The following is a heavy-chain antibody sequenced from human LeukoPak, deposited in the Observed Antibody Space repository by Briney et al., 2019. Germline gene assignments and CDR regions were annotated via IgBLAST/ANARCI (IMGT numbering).Heavy chain of an antibody. CDR3: ATVGGCSSTSCYNYYYYMDV. CDR2: FDPEDGGT. CDR1: GYTLTELS. D-gene: IGHD2-2*02. J-gene: IGHJ6*03. Sequence: ASVKVSCKVSGYTLTELSMHWVRQAPGKGLEWMGGFDPEDGGTIYAQKFQGRVTMTEDTSTDTAYMELSSLRSEDTAVYYCATVGGCSSTSCYNYYYYMDVWGKGTTVTVSS. V-gene: IGHV1-24*01.